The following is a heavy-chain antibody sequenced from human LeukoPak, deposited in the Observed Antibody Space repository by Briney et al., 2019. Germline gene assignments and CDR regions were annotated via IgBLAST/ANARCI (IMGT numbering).Heavy chain of an antibody. CDR1: GFTFSSYA. J-gene: IGHJ4*02. D-gene: IGHD4-17*01. V-gene: IGHV3-23*01. CDR3: AKDRAYGDYEVYYFDY. CDR2: ISGSGGST. Sequence: GGSLRLSCAASGFTFSSYAMSWVRQAPGKGLEWVSAISGSGGSTYYADSVKGRFTISRDNSKNTLYLQMNSLRAEDTAVYYCAKDRAYGDYEVYYFDYWGQGTLVTVSS.